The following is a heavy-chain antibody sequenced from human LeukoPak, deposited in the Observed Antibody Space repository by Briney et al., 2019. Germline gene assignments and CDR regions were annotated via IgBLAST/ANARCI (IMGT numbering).Heavy chain of an antibody. V-gene: IGHV3-48*03. CDR2: ISSSGSTI. CDR3: AELGITMIGGV. D-gene: IGHD3-10*02. J-gene: IGHJ6*04. Sequence: PGGSLRLSCAASGFTFSSYEMNWVRQARGKVQEWVSYISSSGSTIYYADSVRGRFTISRDNAKNSLYLQMNSLRAEDTAVYYCAELGITMIGGVWGKGTTVTISS. CDR1: GFTFSSYE.